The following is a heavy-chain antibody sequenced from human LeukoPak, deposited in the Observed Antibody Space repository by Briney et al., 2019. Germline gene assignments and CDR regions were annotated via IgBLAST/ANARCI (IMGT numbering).Heavy chain of an antibody. V-gene: IGHV3-21*01. CDR2: ISSSSSYI. D-gene: IGHD5-24*01. CDR3: ARDPMDGYNLIGVDY. Sequence: GGSLRLSCAASGFTFSSYSMNWVRQAPGKGLEWVSSISSSSSYIYYADPVKGRFTISRDNAKNSLYLQMNSLRAEDTAVYYCARDPMDGYNLIGVDYXGQGTLVXVS. J-gene: IGHJ4*02. CDR1: GFTFSSYS.